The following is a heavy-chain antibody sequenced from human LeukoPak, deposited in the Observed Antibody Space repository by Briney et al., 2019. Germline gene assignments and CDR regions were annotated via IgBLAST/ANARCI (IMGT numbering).Heavy chain of an antibody. Sequence: GGSLGLSCAASGFTFSSYAMSWVRQAPGKGLEWVSAISGSGGSTYYADSVKGRFTISRDNSKNTLYLQMNSLRAEGTAVHYCAKAYYGSGSDLDYWGQGTLVTVSS. CDR1: GFTFSSYA. D-gene: IGHD3-10*01. CDR3: AKAYYGSGSDLDY. V-gene: IGHV3-23*01. J-gene: IGHJ4*02. CDR2: ISGSGGST.